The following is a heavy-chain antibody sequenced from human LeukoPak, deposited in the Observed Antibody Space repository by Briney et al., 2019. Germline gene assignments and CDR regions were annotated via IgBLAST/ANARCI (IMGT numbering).Heavy chain of an antibody. CDR3: ARVFQKQLADY. D-gene: IGHD6-13*01. V-gene: IGHV1-2*02. CDR2: INPNSGGT. J-gene: IGHJ4*02. Sequence: ASVKVSCKASGYTFTAYYIHWVRQAPGQGLEWMGWINPNSGGTKYAQKFQGRVTMTRDTSISTAYMEVSSLRSDDTAVYYCARVFQKQLADYWGQGTLVTVSS. CDR1: GYTFTAYY.